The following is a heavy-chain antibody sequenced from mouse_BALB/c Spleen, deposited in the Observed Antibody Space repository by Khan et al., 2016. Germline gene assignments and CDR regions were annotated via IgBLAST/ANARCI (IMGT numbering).Heavy chain of an antibody. J-gene: IGHJ1*01. CDR1: GYSITSDYA. CDR3: ARAPPRWYFDV. Sequence: VQLQESGPGLVKPSQSLSLTCTVTGYSITSDYAWNWIRQFPGNKLEWMGYISYNGSTSYNPSLKSRISITRDTSKNQFFLQLNSVTTEDTATYDCARAPPRWYFDVWGAGTTVTVPS. CDR2: ISYNGST. V-gene: IGHV3-2*02.